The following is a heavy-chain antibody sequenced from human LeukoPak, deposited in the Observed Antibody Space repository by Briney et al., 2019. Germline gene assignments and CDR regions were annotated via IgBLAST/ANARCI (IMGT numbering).Heavy chain of an antibody. V-gene: IGHV4-39*07. CDR1: GGSISSGSYY. Sequence: SSQTLSLTCTVSGGSISSGSYYWSWIRQPPGKGLEWIGSIYYSGSTYYNPSLKSRVTISVDTSKNQFSLKLSSVTAADTAVYYCASHSISLVYFDYWGQGTLVTVSS. CDR2: IYYSGST. CDR3: ASHSISLVYFDY. J-gene: IGHJ4*02. D-gene: IGHD3-3*02.